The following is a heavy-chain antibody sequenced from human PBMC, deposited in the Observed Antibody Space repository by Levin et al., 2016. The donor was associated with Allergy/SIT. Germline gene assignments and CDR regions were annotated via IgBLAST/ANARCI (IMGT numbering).Heavy chain of an antibody. CDR2: ISAYNGNT. Sequence: WVRQAPGQGLEWMGWISAYNGNTNYAQKLQGRVTMTTDTSTSTAYMELRSLRSDDTAVYYCARQFWSGYCPYVHDHHAFDIWGQGTMVTVSS. J-gene: IGHJ3*02. CDR3: ARQFWSGYCPYVHDHHAFDI. V-gene: IGHV1-18*01. D-gene: IGHD3-3*01.